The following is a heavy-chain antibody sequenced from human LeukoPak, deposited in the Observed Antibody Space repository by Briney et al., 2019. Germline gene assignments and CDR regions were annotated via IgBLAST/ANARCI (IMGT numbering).Heavy chain of an antibody. Sequence: QPGGSLRPSCAASGFTFSSYAMNWVRQAPGKGLEWVSGISGSGGSTYYADSVKGRFTISRDNAKNTLYLQMNSLRAEDTAVYYCAKARGKYYYGMDVWGQGTTVTVSS. V-gene: IGHV3-23*01. D-gene: IGHD3-10*01. CDR2: ISGSGGST. J-gene: IGHJ6*02. CDR3: AKARGKYYYGMDV. CDR1: GFTFSSYA.